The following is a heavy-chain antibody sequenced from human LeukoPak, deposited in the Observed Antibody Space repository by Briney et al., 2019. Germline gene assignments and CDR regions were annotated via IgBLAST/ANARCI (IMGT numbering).Heavy chain of an antibody. CDR2: IYYSGST. CDR3: AGRIVVVVAARWFDP. CDR1: GGSISSSSYY. D-gene: IGHD2-15*01. V-gene: IGHV4-39*01. J-gene: IGHJ5*02. Sequence: SETLSLTCTVSGGSISSSSYYWGWIRQPPGKGLEWIGSIYYSGSTYYNPSLKSRVTISVDTSKNQFSLKLSSVTAADTAVYYCAGRIVVVVAARWFDPWGQGTLVTVSS.